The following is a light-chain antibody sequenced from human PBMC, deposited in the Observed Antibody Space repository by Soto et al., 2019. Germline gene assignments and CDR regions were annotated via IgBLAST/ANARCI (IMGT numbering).Light chain of an antibody. V-gene: IGKV1-39*01. Sequence: DIPMTQSPYSLSASVGDRVTITCRASQSISSYLNCYQQKPGKAPKLLIYAASSLQSGVPSRFSGSGSGTEFTLTSSSLQPEDFATYYCQHSYSTPWTFGQGTKVEIK. CDR1: QSISSY. CDR2: AAS. CDR3: QHSYSTPWT. J-gene: IGKJ1*01.